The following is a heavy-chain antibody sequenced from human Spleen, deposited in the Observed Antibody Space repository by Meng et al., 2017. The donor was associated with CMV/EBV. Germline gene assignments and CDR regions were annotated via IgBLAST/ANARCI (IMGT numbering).Heavy chain of an antibody. J-gene: IGHJ3*02. CDR3: ARSLRGYSYGGVEGAFDI. CDR2: IYYSGGT. V-gene: IGHV4-39*07. CDR1: DGSISSSDYH. Sequence: SETLSLTCTVSDGSISSSDYHWGWIRQPPGKVLEWIGSIYYSGGTYYNPSLKSRVTISIDTSRNQFSLKLSSVTAADTAVYYCARSLRGYSYGGVEGAFDIWGQGTMVTVSS. D-gene: IGHD5-18*01.